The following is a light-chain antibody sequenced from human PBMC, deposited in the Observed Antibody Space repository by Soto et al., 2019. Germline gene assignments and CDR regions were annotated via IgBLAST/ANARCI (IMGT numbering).Light chain of an antibody. V-gene: IGKV1-5*01. J-gene: IGKJ1*01. Sequence: DIQMTQSPSTLSASVGDRVTITCRASQSISSWLAWYLQKPGKAPKLLIYDASNLETGVPSRFSGSGSGTDFTLTISSLQPDDFATYFCQQYNSYSVRFGQGTKVDIK. CDR2: DAS. CDR3: QQYNSYSVR. CDR1: QSISSW.